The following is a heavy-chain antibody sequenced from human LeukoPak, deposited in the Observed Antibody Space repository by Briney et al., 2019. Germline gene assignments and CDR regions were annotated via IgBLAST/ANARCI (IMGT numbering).Heavy chain of an antibody. CDR1: GFTFSSYS. CDR3: ARDQEQLVPPFDY. V-gene: IGHV3-21*01. J-gene: IGHJ4*02. D-gene: IGHD6-13*01. CDR2: ISSSSSYI. Sequence: PGGSLRLSCAASGFTFSSYSMNWVRQAPGKGLEWVSSISSSSSYIYYADSVKGRFTISRDNAKNSLYLQMNSLRAEDTAVCYCARDQEQLVPPFDYWGQGTLVTVSS.